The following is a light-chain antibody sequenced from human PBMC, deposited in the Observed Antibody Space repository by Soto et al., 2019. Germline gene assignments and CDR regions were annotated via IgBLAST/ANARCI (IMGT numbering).Light chain of an antibody. V-gene: IGKV1-12*01. J-gene: IGKJ1*01. CDR1: QAISRW. Sequence: DIQMTQTPSSVSASVGDRVTITCRASQAISRWLVWYQQKPGKAPKLLIYAASNLQSGVPSRFSGGGSGTDFTPTISSLQPEDFATYYCQQANSFPWTFGQGTKVEIK. CDR2: AAS. CDR3: QQANSFPWT.